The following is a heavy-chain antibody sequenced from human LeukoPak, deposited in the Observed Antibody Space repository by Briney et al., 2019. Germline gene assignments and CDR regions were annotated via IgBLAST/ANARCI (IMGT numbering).Heavy chain of an antibody. D-gene: IGHD6-13*01. CDR1: GFTFSNYE. CDR2: ISRGGRTV. V-gene: IGHV3-48*03. J-gene: IGHJ4*02. Sequence: GGSLRLSCAASGFTFSNYEMNWVRQAPGKGLDWVAYISRGGRTVDYADSVKGRFTISRDSAKNALYLQMNSLKPEDTAVYYCARVAEAAAFDSWGQGTLVTVSS. CDR3: ARVAEAAAFDS.